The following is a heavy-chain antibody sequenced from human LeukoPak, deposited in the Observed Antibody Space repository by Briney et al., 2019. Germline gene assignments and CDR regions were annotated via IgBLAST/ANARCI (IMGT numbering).Heavy chain of an antibody. CDR1: GYIFSKYA. D-gene: IGHD6-13*01. Sequence: ASVKVSCKASGYIFSKYAITWVRQAPGQGLEWMGWISVNNGNTKYAQKFQGRVTMTTDTSTSIAHMELRSLRSDDTAVYYCARVYTGTGTDSDAFDIWGQGTMVTVSS. V-gene: IGHV1-18*01. CDR3: ARVYTGTGTDSDAFDI. CDR2: ISVNNGNT. J-gene: IGHJ3*02.